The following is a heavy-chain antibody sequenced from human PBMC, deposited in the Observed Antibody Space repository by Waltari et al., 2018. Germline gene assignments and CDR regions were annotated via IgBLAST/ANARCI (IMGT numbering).Heavy chain of an antibody. J-gene: IGHJ6*02. Sequence: QVQLQESGPGLLKPSETLSLTCTVSGASLSSDYWAWLRQPPGKGLEWVGYIYYTGSSNYNPSLKSRVTISIDRSKSQFSLKLSSVTAADTAVYYCARAHPDSGYSGYYYGMDVWGQGTTVTVSS. CDR3: ARAHPDSGYSGYYYGMDV. V-gene: IGHV4-59*01. D-gene: IGHD5-12*01. CDR2: IYYTGSS. CDR1: GASLSSDY.